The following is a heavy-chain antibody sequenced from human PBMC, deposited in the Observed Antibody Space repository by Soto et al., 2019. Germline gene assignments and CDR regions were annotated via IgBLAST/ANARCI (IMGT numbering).Heavy chain of an antibody. V-gene: IGHV1-2*04. J-gene: IGHJ6*02. CDR1: GYTFTGYY. CDR2: INPNSGGT. CDR3: ARDLLDYGDYVMRSDYGMDV. D-gene: IGHD4-17*01. Sequence: QVQLVQSGAEVKKPGASVKVSCKASGYTFTGYYMHWVRQAHGQGLEWMGWINPNSGGTNYAQKFQGWVTMTRDTSISTAYMELSRLRSHDTAVYYCARDLLDYGDYVMRSDYGMDVWGQGTTVTVSS.